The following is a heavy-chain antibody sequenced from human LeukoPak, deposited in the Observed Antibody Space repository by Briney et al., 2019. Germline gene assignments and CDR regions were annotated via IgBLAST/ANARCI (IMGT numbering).Heavy chain of an antibody. J-gene: IGHJ6*03. CDR1: GGSISSYY. CDR2: IYYSGST. CDR3: ARGRYYYDSIRGLLNYYYYYMDV. V-gene: IGHV4-59*01. D-gene: IGHD3-22*01. Sequence: SETLSLTCTVSGGSISSYYWSWIRQPPGKGLEWIGYIYYSGSTNHNPSLKSRVTISGDTSKNQFSLKLSSMTAADTAVYYCARGRYYYDSIRGLLNYYYYYMDVWGKGTTVTVSS.